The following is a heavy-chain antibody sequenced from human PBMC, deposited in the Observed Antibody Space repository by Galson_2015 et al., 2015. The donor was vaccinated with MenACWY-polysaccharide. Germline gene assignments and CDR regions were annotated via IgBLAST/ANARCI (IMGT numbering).Heavy chain of an antibody. CDR2: IDWDDDK. CDR3: AHSRGLLRPQKPFDT. J-gene: IGHJ3*02. D-gene: IGHD3-10*01. CDR1: GFSLSTSGMR. Sequence: PALVKPTQTLTLTCTFSGFSLSTSGMRVSWIRQPPGRALEWLARIDWDDDKFYSTSLKTRLTISKDTSKNQVVLTMTTMDPVDTATNYGAHSRGLLRPQKPFDTGAKGQWSPSLQ. V-gene: IGHV2-70*04.